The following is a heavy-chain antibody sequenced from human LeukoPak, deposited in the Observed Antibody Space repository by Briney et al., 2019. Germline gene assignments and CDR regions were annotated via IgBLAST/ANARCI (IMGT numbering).Heavy chain of an antibody. V-gene: IGHV3-7*01. CDR1: GFTFSSYW. CDR2: IKQDGSEK. J-gene: IGHJ3*02. D-gene: IGHD6-13*01. CDR3: ASSMNQAAAYDAFDI. Sequence: GGPLRLSCAASGFTFSSYWMSWVRQAPGKGLEWVANIKQDGSEKYYVDSEKGRFTISRDNAKNSLYLKMNSLRAEDTAVYYCASSMNQAAAYDAFDIWGQGTMVTVSS.